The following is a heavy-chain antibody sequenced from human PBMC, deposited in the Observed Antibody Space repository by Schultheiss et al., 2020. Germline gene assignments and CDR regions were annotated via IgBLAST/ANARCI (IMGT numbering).Heavy chain of an antibody. D-gene: IGHD1-1*01. V-gene: IGHV3-33*08. CDR1: GFTVSSNY. CDR3: ARDSSKLGFDP. Sequence: GGSLRLSCAASGFTVSSNYMSWVRQAPGKGLEWVAVIWYDGSNKYYADSVKGRFTISRDNSKNTLYLQMNSLRAEDTAVYYCARDSSKLGFDPWGQGTLVTVSS. J-gene: IGHJ5*02. CDR2: IWYDGSNK.